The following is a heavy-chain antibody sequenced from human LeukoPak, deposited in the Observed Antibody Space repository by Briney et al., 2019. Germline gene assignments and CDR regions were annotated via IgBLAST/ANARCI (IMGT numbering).Heavy chain of an antibody. J-gene: IGHJ4*02. CDR3: ARGGRLRYFDWSYHYFDY. CDR1: GYTFTGYY. Sequence: VASVKVSCKASGYTFTGYYMHWVRQAPGQWLEWMGWVNPNSGGTNYAQKFQGWVTMTRDTSISTAYMELSRLRSDDTAVYYCARGGRLRYFDWSYHYFDYWGQGTLVTVSS. V-gene: IGHV1-2*04. CDR2: VNPNSGGT. D-gene: IGHD3-9*01.